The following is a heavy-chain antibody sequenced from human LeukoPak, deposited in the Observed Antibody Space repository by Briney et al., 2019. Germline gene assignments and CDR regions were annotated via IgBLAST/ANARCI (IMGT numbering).Heavy chain of an antibody. D-gene: IGHD6-13*01. CDR2: IDPSDSYT. CDR3: ARAASPGPNWFDP. Sequence: PGESLKISCKGSGYSFTSYWITWVRQMPGKGLEWMGRIDPSDSYTNYSPSFQGHVTISADKSISTAYLQWSSLQASDTAMYYCARAASPGPNWFDPWGQGTLVAVSS. J-gene: IGHJ5*02. V-gene: IGHV5-10-1*01. CDR1: GYSFTSYW.